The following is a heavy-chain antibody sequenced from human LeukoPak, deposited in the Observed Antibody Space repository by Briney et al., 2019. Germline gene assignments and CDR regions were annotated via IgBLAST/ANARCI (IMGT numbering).Heavy chain of an antibody. CDR2: ISSSSSYI. J-gene: IGHJ3*02. CDR3: ARGITMIVVADDAFDI. V-gene: IGHV3-21*01. CDR1: GFTFSSYS. Sequence: GGSLGLSCAASGFTFSSYSMNWVRQAPGKGLEWVSSISSSSSYIYYADSVKGRFTISRDNAKNSLYLQMNSLRAEDTAVYYCARGITMIVVADDAFDIWGQGTMVTVSS. D-gene: IGHD3-22*01.